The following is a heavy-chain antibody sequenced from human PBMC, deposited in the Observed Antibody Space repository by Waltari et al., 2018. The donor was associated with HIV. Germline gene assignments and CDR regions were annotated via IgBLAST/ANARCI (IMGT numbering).Heavy chain of an antibody. Sequence: QLQLQESGPGLVKPSETLSLPCTVSCGSVSRSSYLPGWIRQPPGQGLEWVGRIYYTGRAYYNPSLKSRVTISVDTSKNQFSLKVTSVTAADTAVYYCARHALRVGAAYWNFDLWGRGTLVTVSS. D-gene: IGHD1-26*01. CDR3: ARHALRVGAAYWNFDL. V-gene: IGHV4-39*01. CDR2: IYYTGRA. CDR1: CGSVSRSSYL. J-gene: IGHJ2*01.